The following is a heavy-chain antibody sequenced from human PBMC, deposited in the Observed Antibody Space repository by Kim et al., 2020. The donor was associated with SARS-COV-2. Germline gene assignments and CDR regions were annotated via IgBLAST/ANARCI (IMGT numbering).Heavy chain of an antibody. J-gene: IGHJ4*02. Sequence: YADSVRGRFTISRDNAKNSLYLQMNSLRAEDTALYHCVSSADPGIAATGDYWGQGTLVTVSS. V-gene: IGHV3-20*01. D-gene: IGHD6-13*01. CDR3: VSSADPGIAATGDY.